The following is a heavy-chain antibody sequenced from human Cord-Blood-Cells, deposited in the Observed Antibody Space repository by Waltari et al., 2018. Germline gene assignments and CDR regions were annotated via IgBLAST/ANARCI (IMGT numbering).Heavy chain of an antibody. Sequence: QLQLQESGPGLVKPSETLSLTCTVSGGSISSSSYYWGWIRQPPGKGLEWIGSIYYSGSTYYNPSLKSRVTISVDTSKNQFSLKLSSVTAADTAVYYCARHNPLGYSSSWYDYWGQGTLVTVSS. CDR1: GGSISSSSYY. CDR3: ARHNPLGYSSSWYDY. CDR2: IYYSGST. J-gene: IGHJ4*02. D-gene: IGHD6-13*01. V-gene: IGHV4-39*01.